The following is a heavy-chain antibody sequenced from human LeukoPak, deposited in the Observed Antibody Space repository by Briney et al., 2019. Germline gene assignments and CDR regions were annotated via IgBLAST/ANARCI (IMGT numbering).Heavy chain of an antibody. V-gene: IGHV3-21*01. CDR2: ISSSSSYI. Sequence: PGGSLRLSCAASGFTFSSYSMNWVRQAPGKGLEWVSSISSSSSYIYYADSVKGRFTISRDNAKNSLYLQMNSLRAEDTAVYYCARGRGQLVGYYFDYWGQGTLVTVSS. D-gene: IGHD6-6*01. CDR3: ARGRGQLVGYYFDY. J-gene: IGHJ4*02. CDR1: GFTFSSYS.